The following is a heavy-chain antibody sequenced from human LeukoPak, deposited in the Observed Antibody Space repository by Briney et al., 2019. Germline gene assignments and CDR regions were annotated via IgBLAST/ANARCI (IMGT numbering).Heavy chain of an antibody. J-gene: IGHJ5*02. CDR3: ARGLIVGATVDNWFDP. Sequence: PGGSLRLSCAASGFTFSSYWMGWVRQAPGKGLEWVASIKQDESEKYYVDSVKGRFAISRDNAKNSLYLQVNSLRAEDTAVYYCARGLIVGATVDNWFDPGAREPWSPPPQ. CDR2: IKQDESEK. V-gene: IGHV3-7*01. CDR1: GFTFSSYW. D-gene: IGHD1-26*01.